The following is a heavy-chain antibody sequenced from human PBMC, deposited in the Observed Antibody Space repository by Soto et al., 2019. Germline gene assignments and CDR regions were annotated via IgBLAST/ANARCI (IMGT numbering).Heavy chain of an antibody. V-gene: IGHV1-69*02. J-gene: IGHJ6*02. D-gene: IGHD1-26*01. CDR3: GRGNGTYRDYYDYQEMDV. CDR2: IIPALPIA. Sequence: QVQLVQSGAEVMKPGSSVKVSCKASEGTVSTHSVSWVRQAAGEGLEWMGRIIPALPIANHAPNFQGRATIIADKSTNTVYMQQSSLRSDDTAIYYYGRGNGTYRDYYDYQEMDVWGQGTTVTVS. CDR1: EGTVSTHS.